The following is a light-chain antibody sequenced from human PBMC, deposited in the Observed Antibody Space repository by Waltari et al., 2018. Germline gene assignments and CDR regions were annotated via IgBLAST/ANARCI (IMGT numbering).Light chain of an antibody. V-gene: IGLV1-44*01. CDR3: ATWDDTLNDPV. CDR2: TNY. CDR1: SSNIGANS. Sequence: QSVLTQPPSASGTPGQSVTISCSGSSSNIGANSVNWYQQLPGMAPKLLIYTNYHRPSGIPDRFFGSSSCPSASLAMIGLRSADKAYYFCATWDDTLNDPVFGGGTKLTVL. J-gene: IGLJ3*02.